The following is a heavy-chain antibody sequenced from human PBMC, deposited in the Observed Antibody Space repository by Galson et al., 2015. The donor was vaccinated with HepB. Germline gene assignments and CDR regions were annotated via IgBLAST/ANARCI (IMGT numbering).Heavy chain of an antibody. CDR2: IGGSSSNI. D-gene: IGHD1-26*01. V-gene: IGHV3-48*02. CDR1: GFTFSIYS. Sequence: SLRLSCAASGFTFSIYSMNWVRQAPGKGLEWVSYIGGSSSNIYYADSVKGRFTISRDNAKNSLYLQMNSLRDEDTAVYYCARDLERGTYPGGAGYWGQGTLVTVSS. CDR3: ARDLERGTYPGGAGY. J-gene: IGHJ4*02.